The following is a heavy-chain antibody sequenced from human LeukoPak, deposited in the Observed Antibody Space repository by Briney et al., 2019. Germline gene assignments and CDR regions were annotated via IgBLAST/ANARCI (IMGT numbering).Heavy chain of an antibody. Sequence: SETLSLTCTVSGGSISSYYWSWIRQPAGKGLEWIGRIYTSGSTNYNPSLKSRVNISLDTSKNQFSLKLSSVTAADTAVYYCASYSGSYLDFFDYWGQGTLVTVSS. J-gene: IGHJ4*02. CDR2: IYTSGST. D-gene: IGHD1-26*01. CDR3: ASYSGSYLDFFDY. CDR1: GGSISSYY. V-gene: IGHV4-4*07.